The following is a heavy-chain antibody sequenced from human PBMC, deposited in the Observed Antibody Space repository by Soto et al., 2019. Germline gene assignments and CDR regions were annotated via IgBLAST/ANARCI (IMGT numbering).Heavy chain of an antibody. CDR2: INPSGGST. CDR1: GYTFTSYY. D-gene: IGHD7-27*01. Sequence: QVQLVQSGAEVKKPGASVKVSCKASGYTFTSYYMHWVRQAPGQGLEWMGIINPSGGSTSYAQKCQGRVTMTRDPSTSTVYMELSSLRSEDTAVYYWARAPGDKPLYWGQGTLVTVSS. J-gene: IGHJ4*02. CDR3: ARAPGDKPLY. V-gene: IGHV1-46*01.